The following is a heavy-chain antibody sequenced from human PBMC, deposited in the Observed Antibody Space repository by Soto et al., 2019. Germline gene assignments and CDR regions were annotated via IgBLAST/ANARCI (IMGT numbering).Heavy chain of an antibody. D-gene: IGHD3-22*01. J-gene: IGHJ3*02. CDR2: ISGSGGST. CDR3: AKARWGPITMIVVVIPEPDAFDI. V-gene: IGHV3-23*01. CDR1: GFTFSSYA. Sequence: HPGGSLRLSCAASGFTFSSYAMSWVRQAPGKGLEWVSAISGSGGSTYYADSVKGRFTISRDNSKNTLYLQMNSLRAEDTAVYYCAKARWGPITMIVVVIPEPDAFDIWGQETMVTVSS.